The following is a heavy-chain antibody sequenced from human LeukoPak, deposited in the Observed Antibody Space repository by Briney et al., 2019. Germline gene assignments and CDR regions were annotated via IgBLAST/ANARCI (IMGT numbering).Heavy chain of an antibody. CDR2: ISGSGDSI. Sequence: GGSLRLSCAVSGFTFNNYAMSWVRQAPGKGLEWVSVISGSGDSIYYADSVKGRFTISRDNSKNTLYLQMNSLRAEDTAIYYCAKNGDRGAYCSGGSCYPYYYYNMDVWGKGTTVTISS. CDR3: AKNGDRGAYCSGGSCYPYYYYNMDV. CDR1: GFTFNNYA. V-gene: IGHV3-23*01. D-gene: IGHD2-15*01. J-gene: IGHJ6*03.